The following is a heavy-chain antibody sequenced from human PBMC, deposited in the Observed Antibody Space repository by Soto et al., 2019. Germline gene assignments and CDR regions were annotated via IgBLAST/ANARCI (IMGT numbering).Heavy chain of an antibody. CDR2: ISYDGSNT. D-gene: IGHD6-19*01. CDR1: GFTFSSYA. Sequence: HVQLVESGGGVVQPGRSLRLSCTASGFTFSSYAMHWVRQAPGKGLEWVAVISYDGSNTYYGDTVKGRFTISRDNSKNPLSLQMNSLRAEDTAVYYCAKDGNVYTSGWYAPSLDYWGQGTLVTVSS. V-gene: IGHV3-30*18. J-gene: IGHJ4*02. CDR3: AKDGNVYTSGWYAPSLDY.